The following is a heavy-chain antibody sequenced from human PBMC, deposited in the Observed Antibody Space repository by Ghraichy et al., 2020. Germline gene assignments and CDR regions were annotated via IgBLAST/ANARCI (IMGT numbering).Heavy chain of an antibody. Sequence: GSLRLSCAASGFTFSSYAMGWVRQAPGKGLEWVSAISGSGGTTYYADSVKGRFTISRDSSKNTLYLQMNSLRAEDTAVYYCAKGQTIAARGYYFDYWGQGTLVTVPS. D-gene: IGHD6-6*01. CDR2: ISGSGGTT. CDR1: GFTFSSYA. CDR3: AKGQTIAARGYYFDY. V-gene: IGHV3-23*01. J-gene: IGHJ4*02.